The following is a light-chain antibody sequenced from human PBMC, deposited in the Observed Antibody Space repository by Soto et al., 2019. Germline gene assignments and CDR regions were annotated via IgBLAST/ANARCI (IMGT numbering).Light chain of an antibody. CDR1: SSNIGSNT. Sequence: QLVLTQPPSASGTPGQRVTISCSGSSSNIGSNTVNWYQQLPGTAPKLLIYSNNQRPSGVPDRFSGSKSGTSASLAISGLQSEDEADYYCAAWDDSLNGNVVFGGGTKLNVL. J-gene: IGLJ2*01. V-gene: IGLV1-44*01. CDR2: SNN. CDR3: AAWDDSLNGNVV.